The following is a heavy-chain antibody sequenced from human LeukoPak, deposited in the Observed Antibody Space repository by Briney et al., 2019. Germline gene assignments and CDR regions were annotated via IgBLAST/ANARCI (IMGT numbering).Heavy chain of an antibody. CDR1: GFTFSSYA. CDR3: ARGEQEMATMSIDY. J-gene: IGHJ4*02. D-gene: IGHD5-24*01. V-gene: IGHV3-48*01. CDR2: ISSLGSTI. Sequence: GGSLRLSCAASGFTFSSYAMNWVRQAPGKGLEWVSYISSLGSTIYYADSVKGRFTISRDNAKNSLYLQMNSLRAEDTAVYYCARGEQEMATMSIDYWGQGTLVTVSS.